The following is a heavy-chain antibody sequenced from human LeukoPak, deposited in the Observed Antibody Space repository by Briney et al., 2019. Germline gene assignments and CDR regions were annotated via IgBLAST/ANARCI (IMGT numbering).Heavy chain of an antibody. J-gene: IGHJ4*02. Sequence: SETLSLTCAVYGGSFSGYYWSWIRQPAGKGLEWIGRIYTSGSTNYNPSLKSRVTISVDTSKNQFSLKLSSVTAADTAVYYCARDRRAVVAATTYYFDYWGQGTLVTVSS. D-gene: IGHD2-15*01. CDR3: ARDRRAVVAATTYYFDY. CDR1: GGSFSGYY. CDR2: IYTSGST. V-gene: IGHV4-4*07.